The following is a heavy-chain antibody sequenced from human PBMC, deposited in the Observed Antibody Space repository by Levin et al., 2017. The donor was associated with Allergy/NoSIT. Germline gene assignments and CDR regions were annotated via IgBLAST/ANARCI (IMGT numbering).Heavy chain of an antibody. Sequence: GESLKISCAASGFTFSSYAMSWVRQAPGKGLEWVSAISGSGDSTYYADSVKGRFTISRDNSKNTLYLQMNSLRAEDTAVYYCARTRGCSSTSCYPDYWGQGTLVTVSS. J-gene: IGHJ4*02. CDR3: ARTRGCSSTSCYPDY. CDR1: GFTFSSYA. V-gene: IGHV3-23*01. CDR2: ISGSGDST. D-gene: IGHD2-2*01.